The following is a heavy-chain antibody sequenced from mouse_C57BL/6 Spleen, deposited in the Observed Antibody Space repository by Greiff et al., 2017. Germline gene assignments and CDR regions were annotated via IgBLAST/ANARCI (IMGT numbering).Heavy chain of an antibody. Sequence: EVQLKESGGGLVKPGGSLKLSCAASGFTFSDYGMHWVRQAPEKGLEWVAYISSGSSTIYYADTVKGRFPISRDNAKNTLFLQMTSLRSEDTAMYYCARSLLRYKEDYWGKGTSVTVSS. CDR2: ISSGSSTI. CDR1: GFTFSDYG. D-gene: IGHD1-1*01. J-gene: IGHJ4*01. CDR3: ARSLLRYKEDY. V-gene: IGHV5-17*01.